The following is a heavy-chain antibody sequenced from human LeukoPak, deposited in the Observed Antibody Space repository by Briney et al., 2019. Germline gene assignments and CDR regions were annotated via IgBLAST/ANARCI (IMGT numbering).Heavy chain of an antibody. V-gene: IGHV4-30-2*01. D-gene: IGHD6-13*01. J-gene: IGHJ1*01. CDR1: GGSISSGGYY. CDR2: IYHSGST. Sequence: SETLSLTCTVSGGSISSGGYYWSWIRQPPGKGLEWIGYIYHSGSTYYNPSLKSRVTISVDRSKKQFSLRLSSVTAADTAVYHCAREGIAAAGRGYFQHWGQGTLVTVSS. CDR3: AREGIAAAGRGYFQH.